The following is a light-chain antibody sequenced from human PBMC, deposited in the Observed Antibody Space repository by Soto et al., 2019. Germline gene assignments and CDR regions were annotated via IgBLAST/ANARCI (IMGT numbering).Light chain of an antibody. CDR1: SSDVGGYNY. Sequence: QSVLTQPPSASGSPGQSVTISCNGTSSDVGGYNYVSWYQQHPGQAPKVMIYEVNKRPSGFPDRFSGSKSGNTASLTFSGLQAEDESDYYCKSYTGFNNWVFGGGTKVTVL. V-gene: IGLV2-8*01. CDR2: EVN. J-gene: IGLJ3*02. CDR3: KSYTGFNNWV.